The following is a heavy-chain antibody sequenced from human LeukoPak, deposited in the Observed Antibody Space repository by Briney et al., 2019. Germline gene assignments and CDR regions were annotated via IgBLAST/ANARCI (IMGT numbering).Heavy chain of an antibody. CDR3: ARVCGYPKLYYFDY. CDR2: IYHSGST. D-gene: IGHD3-22*01. V-gene: IGHV4-38-2*02. CDR1: GYSISSGYY. J-gene: IGHJ4*02. Sequence: PSETLSLTCTVSGYSISSGYYWGWIRQPPGKGLEWIGSIYHSGSTYYNPSLKSRVTISVDTSKNQFSLKLSSVTAADTAVYYCARVCGYPKLYYFDYWGQGTLVTVSS.